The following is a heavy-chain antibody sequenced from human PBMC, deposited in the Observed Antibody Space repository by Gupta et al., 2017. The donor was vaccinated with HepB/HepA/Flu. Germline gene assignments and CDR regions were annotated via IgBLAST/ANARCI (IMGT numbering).Heavy chain of an antibody. CDR3: SRQTVSCHDY. D-gene: IGHD2-21*02. Sequence: EVQLVESGGGLVQPGGSLKLSCAASGFTLGDSHMHWVRQAPGKGLEWVGHIRISADNYETAYGASVRGRFSISRDDSRNTAYLHMNSLKTEDTAIYYCSRQTVSCHDYWGQGTLVAVSS. J-gene: IGHJ4*02. CDR2: IRISADNYET. CDR1: GFTLGDSH. V-gene: IGHV3-73*01.